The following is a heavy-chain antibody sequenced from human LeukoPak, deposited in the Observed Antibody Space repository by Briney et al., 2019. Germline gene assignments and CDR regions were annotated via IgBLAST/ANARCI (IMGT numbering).Heavy chain of an antibody. CDR1: GFTFSSYR. CDR2: INSDGSST. D-gene: IGHD5-18*01. CDR3: ATDLIVTNH. V-gene: IGHV3-74*01. J-gene: IGHJ5*02. Sequence: GGSLRLSCAASGFTFSSYRMYWVRQAPGKGLVWVSRINSDGSSTSHADSVKGRFTISRDNAKNSLYLQMNSLRDEDTAVYYCATDLIVTNHWGQGTLVSVPS.